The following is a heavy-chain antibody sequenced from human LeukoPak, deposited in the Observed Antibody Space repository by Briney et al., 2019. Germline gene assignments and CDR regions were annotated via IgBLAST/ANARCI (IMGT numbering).Heavy chain of an antibody. D-gene: IGHD4-23*01. CDR2: ISYDGSNK. V-gene: IGHV3-30-3*01. CDR3: ARVRGGTSSYYYYYGMDV. Sequence: PGRSLRLSCAASGFTFSSYAMHWVRQAPGKGLEWVAVISYDGSNKYYADSVKGRFTISRDNSKNTLYLQMNSLRAEDTAVYYCARVRGGTSSYYYYYGMDVWGQGTTVTVSS. J-gene: IGHJ6*02. CDR1: GFTFSSYA.